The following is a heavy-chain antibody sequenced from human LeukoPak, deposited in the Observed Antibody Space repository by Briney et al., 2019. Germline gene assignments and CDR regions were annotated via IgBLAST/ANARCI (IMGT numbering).Heavy chain of an antibody. J-gene: IGHJ3*01. CDR1: EDSFTSYW. CDR3: ARQNDNGNNFRGLDPFDL. D-gene: IGHD4-17*01. V-gene: IGHV5-51*01. Sequence: GESLKISCKGSEDSFTSYWVGWVRQMPGKGLEWMGIIYLGDSDTRYSPSFQGQVTISADKSVSTVYLQWSSLKASDTAMYYCARQNDNGNNFRGLDPFDLWGQGTMVTVSS. CDR2: IYLGDSDT.